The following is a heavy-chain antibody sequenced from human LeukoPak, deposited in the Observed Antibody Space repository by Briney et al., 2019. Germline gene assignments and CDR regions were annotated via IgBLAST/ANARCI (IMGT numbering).Heavy chain of an antibody. CDR1: GLSVSSNY. V-gene: IGHV3-66*02. Sequence: GGSLRLSCAASGLSVSSNYMSLVRQAPGKGLEWVSVIYSDGSTYYADSVKGRFTISRDNSKNTLYLQMNSLRVEDTAVYYCVRGMGVSMLYYFDYWGQGTLVTVSS. J-gene: IGHJ4*02. CDR2: IYSDGST. CDR3: VRGMGVSMLYYFDY. D-gene: IGHD3-10*01.